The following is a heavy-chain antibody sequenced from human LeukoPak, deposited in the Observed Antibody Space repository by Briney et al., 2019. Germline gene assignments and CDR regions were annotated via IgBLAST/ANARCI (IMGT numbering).Heavy chain of an antibody. CDR1: GGSISSYY. CDR2: IYYSGST. CDR3: ARVYCGGDCYRAKYAFDI. D-gene: IGHD2-21*02. V-gene: IGHV4-59*01. Sequence: PSETLSLTCTVSGGSISSYYWSWIRQPPGKGLEWIGYIYYSGSTNYNPSLKSRVTISVDTSKNQFSLKLSSVTAADTAVYYCARVYCGGDCYRAKYAFDIWGQGTMVTVSS. J-gene: IGHJ3*02.